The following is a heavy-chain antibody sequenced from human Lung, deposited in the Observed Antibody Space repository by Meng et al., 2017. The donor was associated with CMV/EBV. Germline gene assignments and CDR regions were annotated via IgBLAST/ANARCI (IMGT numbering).Heavy chain of an antibody. D-gene: IGHD7-27*01. CDR2: INHSGNT. Sequence: CAVYGGSFSEYDWSWIRQSPGKGLEWIGEINHSGNTTYNPSRKSRATISIDASKRQFSLKLYSVTAADTAVYYCARRSPNWGLGDWGQGTLVNVSS. CDR3: ARRSPNWGLGD. J-gene: IGHJ4*02. V-gene: IGHV4-34*01. CDR1: GGSFSEYD.